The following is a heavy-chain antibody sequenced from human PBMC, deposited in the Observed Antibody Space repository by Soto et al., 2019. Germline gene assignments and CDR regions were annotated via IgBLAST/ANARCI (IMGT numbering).Heavy chain of an antibody. CDR3: ARERGVGGARPLGGMDV. V-gene: IGHV1-2*02. CDR1: GYTFTGYY. Sequence: ASVKVSCKASGYTFTGYYMHWVRQAPGQGLEWMGWINPNSGGTNYAQKFQGRVTMTRDTSISTAYMELSRLRSDDTAVYYCARERGVGGARPLGGMDVWGQGTTVTVSS. D-gene: IGHD2-21*01. J-gene: IGHJ6*02. CDR2: INPNSGGT.